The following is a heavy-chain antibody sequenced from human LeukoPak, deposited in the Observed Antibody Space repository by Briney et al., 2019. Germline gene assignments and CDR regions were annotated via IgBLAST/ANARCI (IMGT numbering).Heavy chain of an antibody. CDR2: ISGSGGST. CDR1: GFTFSSYA. D-gene: IGHD1-26*01. V-gene: IGHV3-23*01. CDR3: ARDEWELADY. Sequence: GGSLRLSCAASGFTFSSYAMSWVRQAPGKGLEWVSAISGSGGSTYYADSVKGRFTISRDNAKNSLYLQMNSLRAKDTAAYYCARDEWELADYWGQGTLVTVSS. J-gene: IGHJ4*02.